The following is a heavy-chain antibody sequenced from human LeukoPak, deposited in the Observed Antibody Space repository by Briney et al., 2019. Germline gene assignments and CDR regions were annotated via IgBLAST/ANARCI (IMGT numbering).Heavy chain of an antibody. CDR2: ITTNGGPT. Sequence: GGSLRLSCAASGFTSSSYTMHWVRQAPGKGLEYVSAITTNGGPTYYANSFKCRFTISRDNSKSTLYLQMGSLGTEAMAVYYCARGRLVVTALDYWGQGTLVTVS. D-gene: IGHD2-21*02. J-gene: IGHJ4*02. CDR1: GFTSSSYT. CDR3: ARGRLVVTALDY. V-gene: IGHV3-64*01.